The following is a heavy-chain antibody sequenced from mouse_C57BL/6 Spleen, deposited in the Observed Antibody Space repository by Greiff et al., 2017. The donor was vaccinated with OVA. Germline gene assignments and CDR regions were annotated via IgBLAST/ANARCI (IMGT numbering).Heavy chain of an antibody. V-gene: IGHV1-50*01. D-gene: IGHD1-1*01. Sequence: VQLQQPGAELVKPGASVKLSCKASGYTFTSYWMQWVKQRPGQGLEWIGEIDPSDSYTNYNQKFKGKATLTVDTSSSTAYMQLSSLTSEDSAVYYCARSYYYGSSYHYAMDYWGQGTSVTVSS. CDR2: IDPSDSYT. CDR3: ARSYYYGSSYHYAMDY. J-gene: IGHJ4*01. CDR1: GYTFTSYW.